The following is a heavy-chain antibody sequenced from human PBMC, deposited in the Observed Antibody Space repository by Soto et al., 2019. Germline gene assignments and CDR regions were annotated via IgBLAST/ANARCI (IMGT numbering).Heavy chain of an antibody. CDR3: ARARWYDAFDV. Sequence: SETLSLTCAVSGFFISSGNYWGWIRKPPGKGLEWIGSIFHGGNTYYNPSLKSRVTISVDMSKNQFSLKLNSVTAADTAVYYCARARWYDAFDVWGHGTVVTVSS. J-gene: IGHJ3*01. V-gene: IGHV4-38-2*01. D-gene: IGHD2-15*01. CDR2: IFHGGNT. CDR1: GFFISSGNY.